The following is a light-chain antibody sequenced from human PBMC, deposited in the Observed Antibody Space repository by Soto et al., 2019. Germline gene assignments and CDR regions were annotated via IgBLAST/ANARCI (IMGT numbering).Light chain of an antibody. J-gene: IGLJ1*01. V-gene: IGLV2-14*03. CDR2: EVS. CDR3: SSYTSSSTRV. Sequence: QSVLTQRASVSGSPGQSITISCTGTSSAVGAYDFVSWYQQHPDKAPKLMIYEVSNRPSGVSNRFSGSKSVNTATLTISGLQAEDEADYYCSSYTSSSTRVFGTGTKVTVL. CDR1: SSAVGAYDF.